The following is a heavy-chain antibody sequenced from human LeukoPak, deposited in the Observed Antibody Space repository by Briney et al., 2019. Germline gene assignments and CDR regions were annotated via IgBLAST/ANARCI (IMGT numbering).Heavy chain of an antibody. J-gene: IGHJ5*02. CDR3: ARVSYYYGSGTYPNWFDP. D-gene: IGHD3-10*01. CDR1: GFTFSDYY. Sequence: PGGSLRLSCAASGFTFSDYYMSWIRQAPGKGLEWVSYISSSGSTIYYADSVKGRFTISRDNAKNSLYLQMNSLRAEDTAVYYCARVSYYYGSGTYPNWFDPWGQGTLVTVSS. CDR2: ISSSGSTI. V-gene: IGHV3-11*01.